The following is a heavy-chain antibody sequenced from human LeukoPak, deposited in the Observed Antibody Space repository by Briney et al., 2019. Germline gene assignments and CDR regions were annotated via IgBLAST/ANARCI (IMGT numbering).Heavy chain of an antibody. CDR3: AREEVIVGDSGFDY. Sequence: GGSLRLSCAASGFTFSSYGMHWVRQAPGKGLEWVAVIWYDGSNKYYTDSVKGRFTISRDNSKNTLYLQMNSLRAEDTAVYYCAREEVIVGDSGFDYWGQGTLVTVSS. V-gene: IGHV3-33*01. CDR2: IWYDGSNK. J-gene: IGHJ4*02. CDR1: GFTFSSYG. D-gene: IGHD2-21*01.